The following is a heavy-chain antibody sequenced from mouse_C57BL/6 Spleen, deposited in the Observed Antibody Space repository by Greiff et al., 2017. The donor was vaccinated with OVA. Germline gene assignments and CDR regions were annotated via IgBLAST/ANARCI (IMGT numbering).Heavy chain of an antibody. CDR1: GFTFSDYG. CDR2: ISSGSSTI. V-gene: IGHV5-17*01. Sequence: EVQGVESGGGLVKPGGSLKLSCAASGFTFSDYGMHWVRQAPEKGLEWVAYISSGSSTIYYADTVKGRFTISRDNAKNTLFLQMTSLRSEDTAMYYCARYHYDYDGGAYAMDYWGKGTSVTVSS. CDR3: ARYHYDYDGGAYAMDY. J-gene: IGHJ4*01. D-gene: IGHD2-4*01.